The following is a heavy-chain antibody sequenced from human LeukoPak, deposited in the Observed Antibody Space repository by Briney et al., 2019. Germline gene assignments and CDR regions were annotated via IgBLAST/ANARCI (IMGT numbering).Heavy chain of an antibody. D-gene: IGHD5-24*01. CDR2: ISSSGSTI. CDR1: GFTFSSYE. CDR3: AAVIRWLGNDY. J-gene: IGHJ4*02. Sequence: PGGSLRLSCAASGFTFSSYEMNWVRQAPGKGLEWVSYISSSGSTIYYADSVKGRFTISRDNAKNSLYPQMNSLRAEDTAVYYCAAVIRWLGNDYWGQGTLVTVSS. V-gene: IGHV3-48*03.